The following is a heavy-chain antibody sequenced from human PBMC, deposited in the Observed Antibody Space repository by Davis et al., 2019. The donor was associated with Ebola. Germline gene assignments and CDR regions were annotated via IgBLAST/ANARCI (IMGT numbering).Heavy chain of an antibody. CDR2: IYYSGTT. D-gene: IGHD3-22*01. CDR1: GDGISNSGYF. Sequence: PSETLSLTCTVSGDGISNSGYFWAWIRQSPGKGLEWIGSIYYSGTTYSNWSLKSRVTLSVDTSKNQFSLKLSSVTAADTAVYYCASQKTYYFDGSEYHSGATFDYWGQGTLVTVTS. J-gene: IGHJ4*02. CDR3: ASQKTYYFDGSEYHSGATFDY. V-gene: IGHV4-39*01.